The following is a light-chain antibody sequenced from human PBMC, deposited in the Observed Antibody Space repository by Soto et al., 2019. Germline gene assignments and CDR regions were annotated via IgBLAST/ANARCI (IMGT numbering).Light chain of an antibody. CDR3: CSYAASYSVL. CDR1: SSDIGAYNY. J-gene: IGLJ2*01. CDR2: DVN. V-gene: IGLV2-11*01. Sequence: QSALTQPRSVSGSPGQSVTISCTGPSSDIGAYNYVSWYQQHPGKAPKLMIYDVNKRPSGVPDRFSGSKSGNTASLTISGLQAEDEADYYCCSYAASYSVLFGGGTKLTVL.